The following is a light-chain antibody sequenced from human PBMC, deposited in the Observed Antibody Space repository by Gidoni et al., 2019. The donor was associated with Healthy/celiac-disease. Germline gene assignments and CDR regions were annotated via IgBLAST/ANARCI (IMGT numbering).Light chain of an antibody. CDR1: QSVSSY. Sequence: DIVLTQSPATLSFAPGERATLSCRASQSVSSYLAWYQQKPGQAPRLLIYDAANRATGIPGRFVGSGSGTDFTLTISSLEPEDFAVYYCQQRSNWPPFTFGGGTQVEIK. J-gene: IGKJ4*02. CDR3: QQRSNWPPFT. V-gene: IGKV3-11*01. CDR2: DAA.